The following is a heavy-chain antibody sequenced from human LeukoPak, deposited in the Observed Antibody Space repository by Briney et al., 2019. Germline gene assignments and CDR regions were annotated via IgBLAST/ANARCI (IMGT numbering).Heavy chain of an antibody. CDR3: AKGGLLWFGEGVDY. V-gene: IGHV3-30*18. CDR1: GFTFSSYG. CDR2: ISYDGSNK. J-gene: IGHJ4*02. D-gene: IGHD3-10*01. Sequence: GGSLRLSCAASGFTFSSYGMHWVRQAPGKGLEWVAVISYDGSNKYYADSVKGRFTISRDNAKNTLYLQMNSLRAEDTAVYYCAKGGLLWFGEGVDYWGQGTLVTVFS.